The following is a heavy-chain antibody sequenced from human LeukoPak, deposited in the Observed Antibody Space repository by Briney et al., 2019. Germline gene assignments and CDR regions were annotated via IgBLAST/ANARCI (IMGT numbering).Heavy chain of an antibody. Sequence: GGSLRLSCAASGFAFSSYEMNWVRQAPGKGLEWVSYICSGSTIKDADPAKGRFTTSRDNAKNSLYLQMNSLRAEDTAVYYCARESIAVAGAPFDYWGQGTLVTVSS. CDR3: ARESIAVAGAPFDY. D-gene: IGHD6-19*01. CDR2: ICSGSTI. J-gene: IGHJ4*02. CDR1: GFAFSSYE. V-gene: IGHV3-48*03.